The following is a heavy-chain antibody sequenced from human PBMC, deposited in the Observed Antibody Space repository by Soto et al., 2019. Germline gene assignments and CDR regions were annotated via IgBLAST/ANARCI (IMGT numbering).Heavy chain of an antibody. D-gene: IGHD5-12*01. V-gene: IGHV5-51*01. CDR2: IYPGDSDT. Sequence: GESLKISCKGSGYSFTSYWIGCVRQMPGKGLEWMGIIYPGDSDTRYSPSFQGQVTISADKSISTAYLQWSSLKASDTALYYCARHTKLNIVATTYDYWGQGTLVTVSS. CDR1: GYSFTSYW. CDR3: ARHTKLNIVATTYDY. J-gene: IGHJ4*02.